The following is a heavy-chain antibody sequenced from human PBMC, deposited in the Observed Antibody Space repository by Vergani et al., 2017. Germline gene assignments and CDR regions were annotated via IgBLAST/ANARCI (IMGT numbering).Heavy chain of an antibody. CDR3: ARVRTGDWYFDL. J-gene: IGHJ2*01. D-gene: IGHD7-27*01. V-gene: IGHV3-64D*06. CDR2: ISSNGGST. Sequence: EVQLVESGGGLVQPGGSLRLSCSASGFTFSSYAMHWVRQAPGKGLEYVSAISSNGGSTYYADSVKGRFTISRDNSKNTLYLQMSSLRAEDMAVYYCARVRTGDWYFDLWGRGTLVTVSS. CDR1: GFTFSSYA.